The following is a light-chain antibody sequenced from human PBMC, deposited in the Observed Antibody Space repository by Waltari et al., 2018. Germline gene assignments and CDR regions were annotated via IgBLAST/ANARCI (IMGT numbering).Light chain of an antibody. CDR2: KGS. CDR1: SGSLSTTSY. CDR3: SVYMGSGIWV. V-gene: IGLV8-61*01. J-gene: IGLJ3*02. Sequence: QTVVTQEPSLSVYPGGTVTLTCVLTSGSLSTTSYATWYQQTPGQPPRTLVYKGSSRSSGVPDRFSGSILGNKAALTITGAQADDESNYYCSVYMGSGIWVFGGGTKLTVL.